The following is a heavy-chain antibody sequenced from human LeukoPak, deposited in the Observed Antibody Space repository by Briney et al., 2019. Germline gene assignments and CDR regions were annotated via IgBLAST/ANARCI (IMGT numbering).Heavy chain of an antibody. CDR3: AREIAIDYYVSGSYVY. CDR1: GFTFSRYS. J-gene: IGHJ4*02. V-gene: IGHV3-48*02. D-gene: IGHD3-10*01. Sequence: PGGSLRLSCAASGFTFSRYSMNWVRQAPGNGLEWVSYISSSRSTIYYADSVKGRFTITRDNAKNSLYLQMNSLRDEDTAIYYCAREIAIDYYVSGSYVYWGQGTLVTVSS. CDR2: ISSSRSTI.